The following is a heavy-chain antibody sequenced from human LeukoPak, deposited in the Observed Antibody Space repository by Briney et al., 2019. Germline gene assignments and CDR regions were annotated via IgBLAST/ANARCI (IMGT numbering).Heavy chain of an antibody. J-gene: IGHJ4*02. CDR2: ISSSSSYI. D-gene: IGHD1-26*01. CDR3: ARGEVGATPPRLNY. CDR1: GFTFSSYS. Sequence: GGSLRLSCAASGFTFSSYSMNWVRQAPGKGLEWVSSISSSSSYIYYADSVKGRFTISKDNAKNSLYLQMNSLRAEDTAVYYCARGEVGATPPRLNYWGQGTLVTVSS. V-gene: IGHV3-21*01.